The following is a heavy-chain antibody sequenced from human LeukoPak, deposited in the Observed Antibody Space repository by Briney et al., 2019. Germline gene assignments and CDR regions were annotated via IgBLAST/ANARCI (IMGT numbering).Heavy chain of an antibody. CDR2: INPSGGST. V-gene: IGHV1-46*01. J-gene: IGHJ4*02. Sequence: ASVKVSCKASGYTFTSYYMHWVRQAPGQGLEWMGIINPSGGSTSYAQKFQGRVTMTRDTSTCTVYMELSSLRSEDTAVFYCARDQYDTWSRRGNFDSWGQGTLVIVSS. D-gene: IGHD3-3*01. CDR3: ARDQYDTWSRRGNFDS. CDR1: GYTFTSYY.